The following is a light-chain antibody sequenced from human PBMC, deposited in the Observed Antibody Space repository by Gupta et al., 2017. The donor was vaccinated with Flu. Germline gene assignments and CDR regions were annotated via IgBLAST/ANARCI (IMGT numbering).Light chain of an antibody. J-gene: IGKJ2*01. Sequence: DIQLPQSPSSLSASVGDRVTIPCRASQNIGNSLNWYQQKPGKAPQLLIYAATRLHSGVTSRFSGSGSGTDFTLTISRLQPEDFASYYCQNTDTTPYAFGQATKLEI. V-gene: IGKV1-39*01. CDR2: AAT. CDR1: QNIGNS. CDR3: QNTDTTPYA.